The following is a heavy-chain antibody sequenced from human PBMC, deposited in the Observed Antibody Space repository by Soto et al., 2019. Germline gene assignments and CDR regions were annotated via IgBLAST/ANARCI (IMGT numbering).Heavy chain of an antibody. CDR3: ASSSRIQLWLLIDY. J-gene: IGHJ4*02. CDR2: MNPNSGNT. D-gene: IGHD5-18*01. V-gene: IGHV1-8*01. Sequence: QVQLVQSGAEVKKSGASVKVSCKASRYTFISYDINWVRQATGQGLEWMGWMNPNSGNTGYAQKFQGRITMTRNTSMNTAYMELSSLRSEDTAVYYCASSSRIQLWLLIDYWGQGTLVTVSS. CDR1: RYTFISYD.